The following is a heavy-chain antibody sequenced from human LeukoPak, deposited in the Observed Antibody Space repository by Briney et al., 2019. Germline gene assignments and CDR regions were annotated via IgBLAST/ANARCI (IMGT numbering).Heavy chain of an antibody. CDR1: GVTFSSYA. D-gene: IGHD4-17*01. CDR3: AKGMTTVTSSDFGY. Sequence: PGGSLRLSCAASGVTFSSYAMSWVRQAPGKGLEWVSEISGGGGSTYYADSVKGRFTISRDNSKNTLYLQMNSLRAEDTAVYYCAKGMTTVTSSDFGYWGQGTLVTVSS. CDR2: ISGGGGST. J-gene: IGHJ4*02. V-gene: IGHV3-23*01.